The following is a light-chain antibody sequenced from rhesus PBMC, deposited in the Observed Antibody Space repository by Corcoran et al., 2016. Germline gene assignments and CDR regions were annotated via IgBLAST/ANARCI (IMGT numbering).Light chain of an antibody. CDR3: QQRNSYPLT. J-gene: IGKJ4*01. CDR2: DAS. V-gene: IGKV1-38*01. Sequence: DIQLTQSPSSLSASVGDRVTLTCRASQGISSYLAWSQQKSGKAHKLLIYDASNLQRGVPSRFSGSGSGKEFTLTISSLQPEDFATYYCQQRNSYPLTFGGGTKVEIK. CDR1: QGISSY.